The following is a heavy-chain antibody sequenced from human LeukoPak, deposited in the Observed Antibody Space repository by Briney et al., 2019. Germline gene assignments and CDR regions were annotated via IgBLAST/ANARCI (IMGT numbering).Heavy chain of an antibody. V-gene: IGHV4-59*01. CDR3: ARAPDVWFGGSGAFDI. CDR1: GGSFSSYY. CDR2: IYYSGST. Sequence: SETLSLTCAVYGGSFSSYYWSWIRQPPGEGLEWIGYIYYSGSTNYNPSLKSRVTISVDTSKNQFSLKLSSVTAADTAVYYCARAPDVWFGGSGAFDIWGQGTMVTVSS. D-gene: IGHD3-10*01. J-gene: IGHJ3*02.